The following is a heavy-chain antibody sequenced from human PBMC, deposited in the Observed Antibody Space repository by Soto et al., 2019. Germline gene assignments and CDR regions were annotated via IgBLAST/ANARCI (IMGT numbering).Heavy chain of an antibody. V-gene: IGHV1-18*01. CDR3: ARDLAATLVYYYYGMDV. J-gene: IGHJ6*02. CDR1: GYTFTSYG. D-gene: IGHD2-15*01. Sequence: ASVKVSCKASGYTFTSYGISWVRQAPGQGLEWMGWISAYNGNTNYAQKLQGRVTMTTDTSTSTAYMELRSPRSDDTAVYYCARDLAATLVYYYYGMDVWGQGTTVTVSS. CDR2: ISAYNGNT.